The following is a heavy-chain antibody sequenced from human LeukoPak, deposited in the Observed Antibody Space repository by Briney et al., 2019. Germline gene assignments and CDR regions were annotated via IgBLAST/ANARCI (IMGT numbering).Heavy chain of an antibody. V-gene: IGHV3-21*01. CDR3: ARHDCSSTSCYYYYYYYGMDV. CDR1: GFTFSSYS. J-gene: IGHJ6*02. D-gene: IGHD2-2*01. CDR2: ISSSSSYI. Sequence: GGSLRLSCAASGFTFSSYSMNWVRQAPGRGLEWVSSISSSSSYIYYADSVKGRFTISRDNAKNSLYLQMNSLRAEDTAVYYCARHDCSSTSCYYYYYYYGMDVWGQGTTVTVSS.